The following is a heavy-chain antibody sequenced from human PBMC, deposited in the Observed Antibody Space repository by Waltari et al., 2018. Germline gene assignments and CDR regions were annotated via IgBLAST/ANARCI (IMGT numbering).Heavy chain of an antibody. J-gene: IGHJ4*02. CDR1: GFTFDKYA. Sequence: EVQLVESGGGLVQPGRSLRLSCAASGFTFDKYAMHWVRQAPGKGLDGVSGISWNSGSIGYADSVKGRFTISRDNAKNSLNLQMNSLRAEDTAFYYCAKDMGIVATMVDSWGQGTLVTVSS. CDR3: AKDMGIVATMVDS. D-gene: IGHD5-12*01. CDR2: ISWNSGSI. V-gene: IGHV3-9*01.